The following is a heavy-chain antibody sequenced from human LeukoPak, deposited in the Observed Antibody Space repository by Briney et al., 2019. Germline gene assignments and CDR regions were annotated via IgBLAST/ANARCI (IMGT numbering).Heavy chain of an antibody. CDR3: ARARFWSGYARSSGSYWSNWFDP. V-gene: IGHV1-18*01. Sequence: GASVKVSCKASGYTFTSYGISWVRQAPGQGLEWMGWISAYNGNTNYAQKLQGRVTMTTDTSTSTAYMELSSLRSEDTAVYYCARARFWSGYARSSGSYWSNWFDPWGQGTLVTVSS. CDR1: GYTFTSYG. CDR2: ISAYNGNT. J-gene: IGHJ5*02. D-gene: IGHD3-10*01.